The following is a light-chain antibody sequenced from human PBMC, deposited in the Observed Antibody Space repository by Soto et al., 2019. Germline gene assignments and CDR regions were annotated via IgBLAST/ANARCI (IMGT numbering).Light chain of an antibody. CDR2: SAS. J-gene: IGKJ5*01. V-gene: IGKV1-9*01. Sequence: IQLTQSPSSLSASVGDRVTITCQASRGISSYLAWYQQKPGKPPKLLVYSASTLQSGVPSRFSGSGSGTEFTLTISGLQPEDSLTYYCQQAKSFPITFGQGTRLEIK. CDR3: QQAKSFPIT. CDR1: RGISSY.